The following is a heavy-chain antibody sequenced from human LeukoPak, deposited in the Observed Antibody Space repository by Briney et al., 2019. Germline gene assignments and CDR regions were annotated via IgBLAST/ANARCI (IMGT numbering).Heavy chain of an antibody. CDR2: IYYSGST. CDR1: GGSISSSSYY. J-gene: IGHJ5*02. Sequence: SETLSLTCTVSGGSISSSSYYWGWIRQPPGKGLEWIGSIYYSGSTYYNPSLKSRVTISVDTSKNQFSLKLSSVTAADTAVYYCARGQARLAWFDPWGQGTLVTVSS. D-gene: IGHD6-19*01. CDR3: ARGQARLAWFDP. V-gene: IGHV4-39*07.